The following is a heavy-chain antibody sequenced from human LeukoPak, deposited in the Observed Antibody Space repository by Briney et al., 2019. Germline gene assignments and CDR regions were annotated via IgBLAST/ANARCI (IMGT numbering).Heavy chain of an antibody. CDR3: AIWTSGNY. Sequence: GGPLRLSCADSQFTFNGSWMNWVRQAPGKGLEWAANMDPTGSQKRYVDSVRGRFTTSKDNPGASLYLDMHSLRAEDTAIYYCAIWTSGNYWGQGTLVTVSS. V-gene: IGHV3-7*01. J-gene: IGHJ4*02. CDR1: QFTFNGSW. CDR2: MDPTGSQK. D-gene: IGHD1-1*01.